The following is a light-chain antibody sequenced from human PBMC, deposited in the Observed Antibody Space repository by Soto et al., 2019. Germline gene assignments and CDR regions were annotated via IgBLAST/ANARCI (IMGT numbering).Light chain of an antibody. Sequence: QSALTQPPSASGSPGQSVTISCTGTSSDVGGYNYVSWYQHHPGKAPKLMIYEVSNRPSGVSNRFSGSKSGNTASLTISGLQAEDEADYYCSSHTSSSTLVFGGGTKLTVL. CDR1: SSDVGGYNY. CDR2: EVS. V-gene: IGLV2-14*01. J-gene: IGLJ2*01. CDR3: SSHTSSSTLV.